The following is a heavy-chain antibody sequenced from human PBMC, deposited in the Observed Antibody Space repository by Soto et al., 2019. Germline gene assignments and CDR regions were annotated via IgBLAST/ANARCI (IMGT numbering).Heavy chain of an antibody. Sequence: SETLSLTCTVSGGSISSYYWSWIRQPPGKGLEWIGYIYYSGSTNYNPSLKSRVTISVDTSKNQFSLKLSSVTAADTAVYYCARRRGYTYGEFDYWGQGTLVTVSS. D-gene: IGHD5-18*01. J-gene: IGHJ4*02. V-gene: IGHV4-59*08. CDR2: IYYSGST. CDR3: ARRRGYTYGEFDY. CDR1: GGSISSYY.